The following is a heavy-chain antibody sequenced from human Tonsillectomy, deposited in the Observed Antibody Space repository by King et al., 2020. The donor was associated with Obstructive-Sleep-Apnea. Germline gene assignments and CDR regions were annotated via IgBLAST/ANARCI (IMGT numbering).Heavy chain of an antibody. CDR1: GFTFSTYW. CDR2: INGDGSST. CDR3: ARDGRSPADY. V-gene: IGHV3-74*01. J-gene: IGHJ4*02. Sequence: VQLVESGGGLVQPGGSLRLSCAASGFTFSTYWMHWVRQAPGKGLVWVSRINGDGSSTTYADSVKGRFTISRDNAKNTLYLQMNSLRAEDTAVYYCARDGRSPADYWGQGTLVTVSS. D-gene: IGHD1-26*01.